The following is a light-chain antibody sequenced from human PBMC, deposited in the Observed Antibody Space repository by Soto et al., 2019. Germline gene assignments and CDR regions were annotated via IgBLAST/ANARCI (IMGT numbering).Light chain of an antibody. CDR1: QSIRSW. CDR3: QQYNSFPWT. J-gene: IGKJ1*01. V-gene: IGKV1-5*03. CDR2: KTS. Sequence: DIQMTQSPSTLSASVGDRVTITCRASQSIRSWLAWYQQKPGKAPKLLIYKTSSLESGVPSRFSGSGSGTEFTLTISSLQPDDFVTYYCQQYNSFPWTFGQGTKVEIK.